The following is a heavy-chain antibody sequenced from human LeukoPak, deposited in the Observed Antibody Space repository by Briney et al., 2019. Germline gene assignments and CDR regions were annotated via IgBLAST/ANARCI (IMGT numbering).Heavy chain of an antibody. D-gene: IGHD2-2*02. CDR2: IWYDGSNK. V-gene: IGHV3-33*01. J-gene: IGHJ6*02. CDR3: ARVAGYCSSTSCYTPGYYYYGMDV. CDR1: GFTFSTYG. Sequence: GTSLRLSCAASGFTFSTYGMHWVRQAPGKGLEWVAVIWYDGSNKYYADSVKGRFTISRDNSKNTLYLQMNSLRAEDTAVYYCARVAGYCSSTSCYTPGYYYYGMDVWGQGTTVTVSS.